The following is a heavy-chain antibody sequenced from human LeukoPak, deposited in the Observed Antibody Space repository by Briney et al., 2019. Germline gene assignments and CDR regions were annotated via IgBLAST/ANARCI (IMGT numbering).Heavy chain of an antibody. CDR3: ARAHRGCIFSSSCRLGY. J-gene: IGHJ4*02. V-gene: IGHV4-34*01. D-gene: IGHD6-13*01. CDR1: GGSFSGYY. CDR2: INHSGST. Sequence: SETLSLTCAVYGGSFSGYYWSGIRQPPGKGLEWIGEINHSGSTNYNPSLKSRVTISVDTSKNQFSLKLSSVTAADTAVYYGARAHRGCIFSSSCRLGYWGQGTLVTVSS.